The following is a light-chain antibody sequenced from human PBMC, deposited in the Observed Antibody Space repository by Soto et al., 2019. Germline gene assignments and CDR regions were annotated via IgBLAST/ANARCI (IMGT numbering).Light chain of an antibody. J-gene: IGLJ1*01. CDR1: SSDVGGYNF. V-gene: IGLV2-11*01. Sequence: QSVLTQPRSVSGSPGQSVTISCTGTSSDVGGYNFVSWYQQHPGKAPKLMIYDVTKRPSGVPDRFSGSKSGNTASLTISGLQAEDESDYYCSSYAGSYTYVFGTGTKLTVL. CDR2: DVT. CDR3: SSYAGSYTYV.